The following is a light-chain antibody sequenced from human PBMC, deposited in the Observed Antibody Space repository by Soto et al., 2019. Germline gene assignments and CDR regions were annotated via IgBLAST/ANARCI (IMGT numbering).Light chain of an antibody. CDR3: SSYTSSSTLEV. J-gene: IGLJ2*01. Sequence: QSALTQPASVSGSPGQSITISCTGTSSDVGGYNYVSWYQQHPGKAPKLMIYEVSNRPSGVSNRFSGSKSGNMASMTISWLQAEDEADYYCSSYTSSSTLEVFGGGTKVTVL. CDR1: SSDVGGYNY. CDR2: EVS. V-gene: IGLV2-14*01.